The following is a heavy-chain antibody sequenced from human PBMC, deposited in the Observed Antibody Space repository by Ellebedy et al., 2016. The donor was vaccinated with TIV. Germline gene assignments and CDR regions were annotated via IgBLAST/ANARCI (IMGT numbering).Heavy chain of an antibody. CDR3: ARESRVENYYGSETLDY. V-gene: IGHV3-7*01. CDR2: IKQDGSEK. J-gene: IGHJ4*02. D-gene: IGHD3-10*01. CDR1: GFTFSSYW. Sequence: GGSLRLCXAASGFTFSSYWMSWVRQAPGKGLEWVANIKQDGSEKYYVDSVKGRFTISRDNAKNSLYLQMNSLRAEDTAVYYCARESRVENYYGSETLDYWGQGTLVTVSS.